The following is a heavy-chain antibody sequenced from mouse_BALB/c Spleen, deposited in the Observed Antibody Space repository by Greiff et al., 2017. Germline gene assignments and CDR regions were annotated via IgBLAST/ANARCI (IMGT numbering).Heavy chain of an antibody. J-gene: IGHJ1*01. CDR1: GFTFTDYY. D-gene: IGHD1-1*01. Sequence: EVNVVESGGGLVQPGGSLRLSCATSGFTFTDYYMSWVCQPPGKALEWLGFIRNKANGYTTEYSASVKGRFTISRDNSQSILYLQMNTLRAEDSATYYCARVLYGSHWYFDVWGAGTTVTVSS. CDR2: IRNKANGYTT. V-gene: IGHV7-3*02. CDR3: ARVLYGSHWYFDV.